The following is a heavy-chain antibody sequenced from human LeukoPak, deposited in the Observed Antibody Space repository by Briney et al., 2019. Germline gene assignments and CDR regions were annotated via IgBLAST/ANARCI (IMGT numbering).Heavy chain of an antibody. V-gene: IGHV3-9*01. J-gene: IGHJ4*02. Sequence: GRSLRLSCAASGFTFDDYAMHWVRQAPGKGLEWVSGISWNSGSIGYADSVKGRFTISRDNARNSLHLQMNSLRAEDTAVYYCASLEYWGGPDYWGQGTLVTVSS. D-gene: IGHD7-27*01. CDR3: ASLEYWGGPDY. CDR1: GFTFDDYA. CDR2: ISWNSGSI.